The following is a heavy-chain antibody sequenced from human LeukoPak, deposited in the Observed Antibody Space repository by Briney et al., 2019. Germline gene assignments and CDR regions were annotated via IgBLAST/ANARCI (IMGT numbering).Heavy chain of an antibody. CDR1: GFTFSSYS. V-gene: IGHV3-21*01. J-gene: IGHJ6*03. CDR2: ISSSSSYI. D-gene: IGHD2-15*01. Sequence: GGSLILSCAASGFTFSSYSMNWVRQAPGKGLEWVSSISSSSSYIYYADSVKGRFTISRDNATNSLYLQMNSLRAEDTAVYYCARDAGYCSGGSCYSNYMDVWGKGTTVTVSS. CDR3: ARDAGYCSGGSCYSNYMDV.